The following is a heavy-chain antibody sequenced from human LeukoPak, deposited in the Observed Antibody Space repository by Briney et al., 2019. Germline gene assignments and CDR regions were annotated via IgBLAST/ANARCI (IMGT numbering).Heavy chain of an antibody. Sequence: GGSLRLSCAASGFTFSSYAMTWVRQAPGKGLEWVSAISTSGGSTYYADSVKGRFTISRDNSKNKLYLQMNSLRAEDTAVYYCAKDRDFWSGYPDYWGQGTLVTVSS. CDR1: GFTFSSYA. D-gene: IGHD3-3*01. V-gene: IGHV3-23*01. CDR3: AKDRDFWSGYPDY. CDR2: ISTSGGST. J-gene: IGHJ4*02.